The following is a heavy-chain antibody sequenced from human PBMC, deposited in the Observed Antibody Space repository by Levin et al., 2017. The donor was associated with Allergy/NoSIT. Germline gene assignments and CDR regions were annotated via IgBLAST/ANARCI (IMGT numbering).Heavy chain of an antibody. CDR1: GFTFSSYG. CDR3: AKVINDGYYYGMDV. D-gene: IGHD3-10*01. V-gene: IGHV3-30*18. J-gene: IGHJ6*02. CDR2: ISYDGSNK. Sequence: GESLKISCAASGFTFSSYGMHWVRQAPGKGLEWVAVISYDGSNKYYADSVKGRFTISRDNSKNTLYLQMNSLRAEDTAVYYCAKVINDGYYYGMDVWGQGTTVTVSS.